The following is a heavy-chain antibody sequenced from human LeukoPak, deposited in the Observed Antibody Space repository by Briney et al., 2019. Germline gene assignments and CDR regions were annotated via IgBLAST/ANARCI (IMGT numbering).Heavy chain of an antibody. J-gene: IGHJ6*04. D-gene: IGHD3-10*02. CDR3: AELGITMIGGV. CDR1: GFTVSSNY. CDR2: ISSSGSTI. V-gene: IGHV3-11*04. Sequence: GGSLRLSCADSGFTVSSNYMSWVRQAPGKGLEWVSYISSSGSTIYYADSVKGRFTISRDNAKNSLYLQMNSLRAEDTAVYYCAELGITMIGGVWGKGTTVTISS.